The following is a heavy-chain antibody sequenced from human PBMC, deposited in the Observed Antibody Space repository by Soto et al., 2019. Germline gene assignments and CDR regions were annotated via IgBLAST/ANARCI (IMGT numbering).Heavy chain of an antibody. CDR1: GFIFSTYY. J-gene: IGHJ3*02. D-gene: IGHD3-22*01. Sequence: GGSLRLSCAASGFIFSTYYMHWVRQAPGKGLVWISRINSDGSSTTYADSVKGRFTISRDNAKDTLFLQMNSLRAEDTAVYYCASRAMIVVDTDGFDIWGQGTVVTVSS. CDR2: INSDGSST. CDR3: ASRAMIVVDTDGFDI. V-gene: IGHV3-74*01.